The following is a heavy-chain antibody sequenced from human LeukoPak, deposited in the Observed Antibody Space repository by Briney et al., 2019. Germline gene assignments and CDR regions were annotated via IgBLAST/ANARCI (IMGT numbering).Heavy chain of an antibody. CDR3: ARGGNGWYSDY. Sequence: GGSLRLSCAASGFTFSTYVMQWVRQAPGKGREWVTVMSVDGLNEYYADSVKGRFTISRDNSKNTLYLQMNRLSAEDTAIYYCARGGNGWYSDYWGQGTLVTVSS. CDR2: MSVDGLNE. CDR1: GFTFSTYV. V-gene: IGHV3-30*04. J-gene: IGHJ4*02. D-gene: IGHD6-19*01.